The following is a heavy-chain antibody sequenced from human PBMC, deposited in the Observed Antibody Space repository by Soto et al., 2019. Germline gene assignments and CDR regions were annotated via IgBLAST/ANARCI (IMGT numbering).Heavy chain of an antibody. V-gene: IGHV3-74*01. CDR2: INSDGSST. CDR1: GFTFSSYW. J-gene: IGHJ5*02. D-gene: IGHD3-3*01. CDR3: ARVENLRYDP. Sequence: QPGGSLRLSCAASGFTFSSYWMHWVRQAPGKGLVRVSRINSDGSSTSYADSVKGRFTISRDNAKNTLYLQMNSLRAEDTAVYYCARVENLRYDPWGQGTLVTVSS.